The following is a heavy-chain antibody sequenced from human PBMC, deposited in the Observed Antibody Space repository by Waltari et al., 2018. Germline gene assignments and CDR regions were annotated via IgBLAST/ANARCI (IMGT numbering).Heavy chain of an antibody. CDR3: ATGTISYYYFMDV. CDR1: GFPFSNAG. CDR2: IKSKTDDGTT. J-gene: IGHJ6*03. Sequence: EVQLVGYGGGLVKPGGSLRLSCAASGFPFSNAGRTWVRQAPGKGLEWVGHIKSKTDDGTTVHAAPVKGRFTISRDDSKNTLFLQMNSLKTEDTAVYYCATGTISYYYFMDVWGKVTTVTVSS. D-gene: IGHD3-10*01. V-gene: IGHV3-15*01.